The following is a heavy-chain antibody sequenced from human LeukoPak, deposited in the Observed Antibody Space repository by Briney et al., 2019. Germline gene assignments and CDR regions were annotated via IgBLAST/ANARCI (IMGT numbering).Heavy chain of an antibody. V-gene: IGHV3-33*03. CDR1: GFTFSHYG. CDR2: VSHDGSKK. J-gene: IGHJ5*02. CDR3: AKPEYDILTGLRPFDP. D-gene: IGHD3-9*01. Sequence: GGSLRLSCAASGFTFSHYGMHWVRQAPGKGLEWVAVVSHDGSKKYYGDSVKGRFTISRDNSENTVYLQMNSLRAEDTAVYYRAKPEYDILTGLRPFDPCGQGTLVTVSS.